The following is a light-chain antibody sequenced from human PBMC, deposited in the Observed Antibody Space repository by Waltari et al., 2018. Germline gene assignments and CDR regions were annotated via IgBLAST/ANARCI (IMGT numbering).Light chain of an antibody. CDR2: EDN. J-gene: IGLJ3*02. CDR1: SGSIASHY. CDR3: QSYDSSNQRV. Sequence: NFMLTQPHSVSESPGKTVTISCTRSSGSIASHYVQWYQQRPGRSPTTIIYEDNQRPSGVPDRFSGSIDSSSNSASLTISGLETEDEADYYCQSYDSSNQRVFGGGTKLTVL. V-gene: IGLV6-57*01.